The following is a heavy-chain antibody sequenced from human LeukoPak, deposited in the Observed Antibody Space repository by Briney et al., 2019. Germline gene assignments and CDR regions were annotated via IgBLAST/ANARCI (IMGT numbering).Heavy chain of an antibody. Sequence: GGSLRLSCAASGFTFSSYAMDWVRQAPGKGLEWVAVISYDGSNKYYADSVKGRFTISRDKSKNTLYLQMNSLGAEDTAVYYCAKNRGNYYYFDYWGQGTLVTVSS. CDR2: ISYDGSNK. V-gene: IGHV3-30*04. J-gene: IGHJ4*02. CDR1: GFTFSSYA. CDR3: AKNRGNYYYFDY. D-gene: IGHD4-11*01.